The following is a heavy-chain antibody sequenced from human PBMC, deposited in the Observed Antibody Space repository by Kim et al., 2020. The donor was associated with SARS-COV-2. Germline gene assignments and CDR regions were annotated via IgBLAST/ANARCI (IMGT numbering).Heavy chain of an antibody. CDR1: GFTFSSYA. V-gene: IGHV3-30*04. J-gene: IGHJ6*01. Sequence: GGSLRLSCAASGFTFSSYAMHWVRQAPGKGLEWVAVISYDGSNKYYADSVKGRFTISRDNSKHTLYLQMNSLRAEDTAVYYCARDRKSGIAAVRHSYGM. D-gene: IGHD6-13*01. CDR3: ARDRKSGIAAVRHSYGM. CDR2: ISYDGSNK.